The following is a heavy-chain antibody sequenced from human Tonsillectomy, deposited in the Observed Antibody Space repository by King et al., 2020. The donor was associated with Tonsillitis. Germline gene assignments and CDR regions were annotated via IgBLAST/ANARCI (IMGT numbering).Heavy chain of an antibody. CDR2: IYYSGTT. D-gene: IGHD2-2*01. J-gene: IGHJ4*02. CDR1: GGSISSSYYY. CDR3: AGHGYCGSTTCYVPNFAY. Sequence: LQLQESGPGLVKPSETLSLTCSVSGGSISSSYYYWGWIRQPPGKGPEWIGSIYYSGTTYYNPSLKSRATISLDTSENQFSLRLSSVTAADTAVYYCAGHGYCGSTTCYVPNFAYWGQGTLVTLSS. V-gene: IGHV4-39*07.